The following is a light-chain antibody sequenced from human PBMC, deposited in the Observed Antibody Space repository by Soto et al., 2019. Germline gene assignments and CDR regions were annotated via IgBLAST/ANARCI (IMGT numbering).Light chain of an antibody. CDR2: DAS. Sequence: EFVLTQSPGTLSLSPGERATLSCRASQTVRNNYLAWYQQQPGQAPRLLSYDASSRATGIPDRFSGGGSGTDSTLTISRLEPEDFAVYYCQQFSSYPLTFGGGTKVDIK. V-gene: IGKV3-20*01. J-gene: IGKJ4*01. CDR1: QTVRNNY. CDR3: QQFSSYPLT.